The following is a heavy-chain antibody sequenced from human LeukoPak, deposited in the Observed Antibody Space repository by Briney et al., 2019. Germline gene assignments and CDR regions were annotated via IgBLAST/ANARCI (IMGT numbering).Heavy chain of an antibody. CDR3: ARYPHGSGSYPYYFDY. CDR1: DGSINGYY. D-gene: IGHD3-10*01. Sequence: SETLSLTCTVSDGSINGYYWSWIRQPPGKGLEWIGYIYYSGSTNYNPSLKSRVTISVDTSKNQFSLKLSSVTAADTAVYYCARYPHGSGSYPYYFDYWGQGTLVTVSS. CDR2: IYYSGST. V-gene: IGHV4-59*01. J-gene: IGHJ4*02.